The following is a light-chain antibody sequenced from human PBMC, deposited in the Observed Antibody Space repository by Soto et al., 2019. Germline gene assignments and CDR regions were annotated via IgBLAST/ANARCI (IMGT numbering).Light chain of an antibody. CDR2: NND. CDR3: QSYDSRLNVV. Sequence: QSVLTQPPSVSGAPGQRVVISCAGTGSNIGAGYDVHWYQHLPGTAPKLLISNNDNRPSGVPDRFSGSKSGTSASLAITGLQAEDEADYYCQSYDSRLNVVFGGGTKLTVL. V-gene: IGLV1-40*01. J-gene: IGLJ2*01. CDR1: GSNIGAGYD.